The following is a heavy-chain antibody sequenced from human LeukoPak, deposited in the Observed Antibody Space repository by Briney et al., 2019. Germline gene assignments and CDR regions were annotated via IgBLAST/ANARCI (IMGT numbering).Heavy chain of an antibody. V-gene: IGHV1-18*01. CDR2: ISAYNGNT. Sequence: GASVNVSCKASGYTFSVYGISRVRQAPGQGLEWMGWISAYNGNTNYAQKLQGRVTMTTDTSTSPAYMELRSLRSDDTAVYYCARVGKVKATDYWGQGTLVTVSS. CDR3: ARVGKVKATDY. CDR1: GYTFSVYG. J-gene: IGHJ4*02.